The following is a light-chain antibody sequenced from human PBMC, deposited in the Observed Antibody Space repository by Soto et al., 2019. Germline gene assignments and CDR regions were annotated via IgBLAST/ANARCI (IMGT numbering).Light chain of an antibody. CDR1: SSDVGGYNF. Sequence: QAVVTQPRSVSGSPGQSVTISCTGTSSDVGGYNFVSWYQHHPGKAPKLMIYDVSRRPSGVPDRFSGSKSDNTASLTISGLQAEDEADYYCCSYAGSYSHYVFGTGTKLTVL. CDR3: CSYAGSYSHYV. CDR2: DVS. J-gene: IGLJ1*01. V-gene: IGLV2-11*01.